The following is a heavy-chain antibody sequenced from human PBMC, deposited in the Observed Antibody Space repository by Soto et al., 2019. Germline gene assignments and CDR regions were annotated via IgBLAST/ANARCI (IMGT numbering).Heavy chain of an antibody. D-gene: IGHD2-15*01. Sequence: VQLVESGGGVAQRGGSLRLSCAASEFFFRSYRMQWVRQTPGKGLVWVSRINTDGGTITYAESVRGRFTISRDNAKNTLYLQIDSLGVDDTAVYYCAREGACSGECDPDYWGQGTLVTVSS. CDR1: EFFFRSYR. V-gene: IGHV3-74*01. J-gene: IGHJ4*02. CDR2: INTDGGTI. CDR3: AREGACSGECDPDY.